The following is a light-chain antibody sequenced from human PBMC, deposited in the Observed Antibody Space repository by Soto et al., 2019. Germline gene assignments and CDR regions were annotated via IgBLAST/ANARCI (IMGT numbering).Light chain of an antibody. V-gene: IGKV3-15*01. Sequence: EIVMTQSPATLSVSPGESVTLSCRASQLFSSNLALYQRRPGQAPRLLIYVSSTRATGVPPRFSGSASGTEFTLTISSLQSEDFGVYYCQQYNDWPRTFGQGTRMEIK. CDR2: VSS. J-gene: IGKJ5*01. CDR3: QQYNDWPRT. CDR1: QLFSSN.